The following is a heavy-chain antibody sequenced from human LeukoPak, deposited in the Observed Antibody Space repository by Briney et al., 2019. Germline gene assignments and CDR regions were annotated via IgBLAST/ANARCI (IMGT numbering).Heavy chain of an antibody. CDR1: GYTLTELS. D-gene: IGHD4-17*01. Sequence: ASVKVSCKVSGYTLTELSMHWVRQAPGKGLEWMGGFDPEDGETIYAQKFQGRVTMTEDTSTDTAYMELSSLRSEDTAVYYCATATVTTEYYWYYGMDVWGQGTTVTVSS. CDR2: FDPEDGET. J-gene: IGHJ6*02. CDR3: ATATVTTEYYWYYGMDV. V-gene: IGHV1-24*01.